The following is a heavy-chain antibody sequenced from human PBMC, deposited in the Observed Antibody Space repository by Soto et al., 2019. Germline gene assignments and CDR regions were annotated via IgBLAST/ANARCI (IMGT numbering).Heavy chain of an antibody. D-gene: IGHD3-3*01. J-gene: IGHJ6*02. CDR1: GFTFSSYG. CDR2: TSYDGRNK. V-gene: IGHV3-30*18. Sequence: QVQLVESGGRVVEPGRPLRLSCAASGFTFSSYGMHWVRQAPGKGLEWVTFTSYDGRNKDYADSLKGRFTISRDNSRNTLDLQMDSLRPEDTAVYFCAKTLYDFWSDYRSSTMDVWGQGTTVTVSS. CDR3: AKTLYDFWSDYRSSTMDV.